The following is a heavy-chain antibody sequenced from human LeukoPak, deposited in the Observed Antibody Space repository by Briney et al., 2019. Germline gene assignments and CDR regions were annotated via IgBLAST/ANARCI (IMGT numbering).Heavy chain of an antibody. CDR2: IYSGGST. V-gene: IGHV3-66*01. D-gene: IGHD4-11*01. CDR1: GFTVSSNY. Sequence: GGSLRLSCAASGFTVSSNYMSWVRQAPGKGLEWVSVIYSGGSTYYADSVKGRFTISRDNSKNTLYLQMNSLRAEDTAVYYCARAYSPHYYYYMDVWGKGTTVTVSS. CDR3: ARAYSPHYYYYMDV. J-gene: IGHJ6*03.